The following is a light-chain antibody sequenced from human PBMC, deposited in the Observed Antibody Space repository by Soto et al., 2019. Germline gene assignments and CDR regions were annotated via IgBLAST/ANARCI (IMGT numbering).Light chain of an antibody. J-gene: IGKJ1*01. CDR1: QNVNSN. V-gene: IGKV3-15*01. CDR3: HHYNNWPRT. Sequence: IVMTQSPASRSVSPGERATLSCRASQNVNSNLAWYQQKPGQAPRFLIYGASTRATGIPARFSGSGSGTEFTLTISSLPSEDFAVYYCHHYNNWPRTFGQGTKLDIK. CDR2: GAS.